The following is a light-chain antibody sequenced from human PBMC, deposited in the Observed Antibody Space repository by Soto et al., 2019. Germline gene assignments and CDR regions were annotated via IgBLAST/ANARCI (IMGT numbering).Light chain of an antibody. J-gene: IGKJ4*01. CDR2: AAS. CDR3: QQYNHWPPWLT. Sequence: AILLTQSPSSLSASVGDRVTITCRASQGIDSSLAWYQQKPGKAPKLLIYAASSLQNGVPSRFSGSGSGTDFTLTISSLQPEDFATYYCQQYNHWPPWLTFGGGTKVEVK. CDR1: QGIDSS. V-gene: IGKV1-13*02.